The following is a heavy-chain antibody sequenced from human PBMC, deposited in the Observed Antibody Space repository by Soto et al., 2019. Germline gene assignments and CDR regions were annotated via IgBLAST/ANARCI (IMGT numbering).Heavy chain of an antibody. D-gene: IGHD3-3*01. Sequence: GGSLRLSCAASGFTFSSYWMSWVRQAPGKGLEWVANIKQDGSEKYYVDSVKGRFTISRDNAKNSLYLQMNSLRAEDTAVYYCAREYDFWSGQDYYYYYGMDVWGQGTTLTVSS. V-gene: IGHV3-7*01. J-gene: IGHJ6*02. CDR1: GFTFSSYW. CDR3: AREYDFWSGQDYYYYYGMDV. CDR2: IKQDGSEK.